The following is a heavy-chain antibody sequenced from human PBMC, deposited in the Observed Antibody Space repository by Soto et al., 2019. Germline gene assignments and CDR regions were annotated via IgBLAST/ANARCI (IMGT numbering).Heavy chain of an antibody. J-gene: IGHJ6*03. CDR1: GFTFNNYG. CDR3: ASKGAGYCSGGSCYYMGV. Sequence: EVQLLDSGGGLVQPGGSLRLSCVASGFTFNNYGVSWVRQAPGKGLEWVSSISDSGDTTYYADSVKGRFTISRDNSKNTRYLQMNSLRVEDTALYYCASKGAGYCSGGSCYYMGVWGKGTTVAVSS. CDR2: ISDSGDTT. V-gene: IGHV3-23*01. D-gene: IGHD2-15*01.